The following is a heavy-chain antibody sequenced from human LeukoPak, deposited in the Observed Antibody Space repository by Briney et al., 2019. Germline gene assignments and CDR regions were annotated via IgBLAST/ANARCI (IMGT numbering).Heavy chain of an antibody. CDR2: IWYDGSNK. CDR3: ARVQGRYFGSGSYLGVDH. Sequence: GRSLRLSCAASGFTFSSYGMHWVRQAPGKGLEWVAVIWYDGSNKYYADSVKGRFTISRDNSKNTLYLQMNSLRAEDTAVYYCARVQGRYFGSGSYLGVDHWGQGTLVTVSS. V-gene: IGHV3-33*01. CDR1: GFTFSSYG. D-gene: IGHD3-10*01. J-gene: IGHJ4*02.